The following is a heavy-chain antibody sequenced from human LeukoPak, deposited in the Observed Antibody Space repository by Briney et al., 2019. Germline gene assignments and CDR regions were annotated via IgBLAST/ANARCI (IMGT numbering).Heavy chain of an antibody. D-gene: IGHD5-12*01. CDR2: ISAYNGNT. J-gene: IGHJ4*02. CDR1: GYTFTGYY. V-gene: IGHV1-18*04. CDR3: ARDREVWLRPRRRYYFHY. Sequence: ASVKVSCKASGYTFTGYYMHWVRQAPGQGLEWMGWISAYNGNTNYAQKLQGRVTMTTDTSTSTAYMELRSLRSDDTAVYYCARDREVWLRPRRRYYFHYWGQGTLVTVSS.